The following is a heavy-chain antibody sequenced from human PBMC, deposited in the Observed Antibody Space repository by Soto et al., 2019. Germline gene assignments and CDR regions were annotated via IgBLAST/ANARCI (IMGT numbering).Heavy chain of an antibody. CDR3: AREWDCSSTSCYGSGYGMDV. V-gene: IGHV1-18*04. Sequence: ASVKVSCKASGYTFTSDGISWGRRAPGQGLEWMGWISAYSGNTNYAQKIQGRDTMTTDTSTSTVYMELRSLRSDDTAVYYCAREWDCSSTSCYGSGYGMDVWGQGTTVTVSS. CDR1: GYTFTSDG. J-gene: IGHJ6*02. CDR2: ISAYSGNT. D-gene: IGHD2-2*01.